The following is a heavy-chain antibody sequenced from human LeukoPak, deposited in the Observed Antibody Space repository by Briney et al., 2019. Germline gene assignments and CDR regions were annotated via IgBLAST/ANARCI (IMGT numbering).Heavy chain of an antibody. D-gene: IGHD2-15*01. V-gene: IGHV1-18*01. CDR2: ISAYNGNT. Sequence: GASVKVSCKASGYTFTSYGISWVRQAPGQGLEWMGWISAYNGNTNYAQKLQGRVTMTTDTSTSTAYMELRSLRSDDTAVYYCARDGGYCSGGSCYSNWFDPWGQRTLVTVSS. J-gene: IGHJ5*02. CDR1: GYTFTSYG. CDR3: ARDGGYCSGGSCYSNWFDP.